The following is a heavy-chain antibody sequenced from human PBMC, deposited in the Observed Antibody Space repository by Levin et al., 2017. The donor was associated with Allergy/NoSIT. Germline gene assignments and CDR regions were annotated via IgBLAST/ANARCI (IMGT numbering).Heavy chain of an antibody. Sequence: GESLKISCAASGFTFSSYAMSWVRQAPGKGLEWVSAISGSGGSTYYADSVKGRFTISRDNSKNTLYLQMNSLRAEDTAVYYCAKSSGYSYGYDAFDIWGQGTMVTVSS. CDR1: GFTFSSYA. CDR2: ISGSGGST. V-gene: IGHV3-23*01. J-gene: IGHJ3*02. D-gene: IGHD5-18*01. CDR3: AKSSGYSYGYDAFDI.